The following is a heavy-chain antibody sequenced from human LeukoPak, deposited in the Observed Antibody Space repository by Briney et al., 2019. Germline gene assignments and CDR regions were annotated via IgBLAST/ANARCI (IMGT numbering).Heavy chain of an antibody. V-gene: IGHV3-23*01. Sequence: GGSLRLSCAASGFTFRTYWMSWVRQAPGKGLEGVSAISGSGGSTYYADSVKGGFTISRDNSKNPLYLQMNSLRAEDTAVYYCANPAPTYYYDSSGYYPAAFDYWGQGTLVTVSS. CDR2: ISGSGGST. J-gene: IGHJ4*02. CDR1: GFTFRTYW. CDR3: ANPAPTYYYDSSGYYPAAFDY. D-gene: IGHD3-22*01.